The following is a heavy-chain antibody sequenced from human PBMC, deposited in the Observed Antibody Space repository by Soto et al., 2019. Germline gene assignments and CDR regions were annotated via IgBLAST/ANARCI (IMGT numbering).Heavy chain of an antibody. J-gene: IGHJ6*02. V-gene: IGHV4-59*01. D-gene: IGHD3-3*01. Sequence: ETLSLTCTVSGGSISSYYWSWIRQPPGKGLEWIGYIYYSGSTNYNPSLKSRVTISVDTSKNQFSLKLSSVTAADTAVYYCARGLWSGYYYYYYGMDVWGQGTTVTVSS. CDR3: ARGLWSGYYYYYYGMDV. CDR1: GGSISSYY. CDR2: IYYSGST.